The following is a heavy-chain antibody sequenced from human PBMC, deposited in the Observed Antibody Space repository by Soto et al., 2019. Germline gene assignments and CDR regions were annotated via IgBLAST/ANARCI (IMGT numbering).Heavy chain of an antibody. CDR3: AKDFGYDYGDYDRQGI. J-gene: IGHJ3*02. V-gene: IGHV3-23*01. D-gene: IGHD4-17*01. Sequence: GGSLRLSCAASGFTFSSYAISWVRQAPGKGLEWVSAISGSGGSTYYADSVKGRFTISRDNSKNTLYLQMNSLRAEDTAVYYCAKDFGYDYGDYDRQGIWGQGTMVTVSS. CDR1: GFTFSSYA. CDR2: ISGSGGST.